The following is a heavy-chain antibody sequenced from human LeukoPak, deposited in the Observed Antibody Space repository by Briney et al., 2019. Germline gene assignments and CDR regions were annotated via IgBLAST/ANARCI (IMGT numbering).Heavy chain of an antibody. CDR2: IYTSGST. CDR1: GGSISSGSYY. Sequence: SETLSLTCTVSGGSISSGSYYWSWIRQPAGKGLEWIGRIYTSGSTNYNPSLKSRVTISVDTSKNQFSLKLSSVTAADTAVYYCASSPLGIRGVITYWGQGTLVTVSS. CDR3: ASSPLGIRGVITY. V-gene: IGHV4-61*02. D-gene: IGHD3-10*01. J-gene: IGHJ4*02.